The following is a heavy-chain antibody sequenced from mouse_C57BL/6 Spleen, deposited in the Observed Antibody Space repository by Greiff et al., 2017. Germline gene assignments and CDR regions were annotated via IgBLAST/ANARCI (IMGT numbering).Heavy chain of an antibody. J-gene: IGHJ2*01. CDR2: IWTGGGT. D-gene: IGHD4-1*01. V-gene: IGHV2-9-1*01. CDR1: GFSFNSSA. Sequence: VMLVESGPGLVAPSQSLSITCTVSGFSFNSSAISWVRQPPGKGLEWLGEIWTGGGTNYNSALNSRLSINKDNSTSQVFLKMNSLQTDDTARYYGARNGKLGPFDGWGKGTTLTVSS. CDR3: ARNGKLGPFDG.